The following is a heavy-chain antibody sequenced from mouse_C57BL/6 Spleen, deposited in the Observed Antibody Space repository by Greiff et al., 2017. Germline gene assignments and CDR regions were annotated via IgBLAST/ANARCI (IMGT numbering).Heavy chain of an antibody. V-gene: IGHV1-55*01. Sequence: QVQLQQSGAELVKPGASVKMSCKASGYTFTSYWITWVKQRPGQGLEWIGDFYPGSGSTNYNEKFKSKATLTVDTSSSTAYMQVSSLTSEDSAVYYCASGYDTWFAYWGQGTLVTVSA. D-gene: IGHD2-2*01. J-gene: IGHJ3*01. CDR3: ASGYDTWFAY. CDR2: FYPGSGST. CDR1: GYTFTSYW.